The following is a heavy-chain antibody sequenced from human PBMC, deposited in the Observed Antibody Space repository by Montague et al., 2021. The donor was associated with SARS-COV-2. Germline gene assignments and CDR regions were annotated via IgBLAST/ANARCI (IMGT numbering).Heavy chain of an antibody. CDR3: AREVAGCHGDCNDY. CDR1: GFAFSSYE. Sequence: SLRLSCAPSGFAFSSYEMNWVRQAPGKGLEWIAYISSSGGSIQYADFMMGRFTISRDNARNSLYLQMNSLRAEGTAVYYCAREVAGCHGDCNDYWGQGTLVTVSS. V-gene: IGHV3-48*03. D-gene: IGHD2-21*02. J-gene: IGHJ4*02. CDR2: ISSSGGSI.